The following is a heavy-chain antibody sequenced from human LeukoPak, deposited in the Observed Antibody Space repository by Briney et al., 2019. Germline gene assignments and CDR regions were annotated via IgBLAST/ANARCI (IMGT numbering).Heavy chain of an antibody. CDR2: ISGSGGST. Sequence: PGGSLRLSCAASGFTFSSYAMSWVRQAPGKGLEWVSAISGSGGSTYYADSVKGRFTISRDNAKNSLYLQMNSLRAEDTAVYYCATLMTTVTGRDYWGQGTLVTVSS. D-gene: IGHD4-17*01. V-gene: IGHV3-23*01. CDR1: GFTFSSYA. J-gene: IGHJ4*02. CDR3: ATLMTTVTGRDY.